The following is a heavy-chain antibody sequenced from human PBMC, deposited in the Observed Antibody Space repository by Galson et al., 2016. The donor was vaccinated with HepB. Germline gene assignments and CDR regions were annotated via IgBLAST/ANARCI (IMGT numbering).Heavy chain of an antibody. D-gene: IGHD6-25*01. CDR3: ARLDTDSRGYYQVGWFDS. CDR2: ISAYNGNR. Sequence: SVKVSCKASGYTFTSYAISWVRQAPGQGLEWMGWISAYNGNRNYAQEVQDRVTMTTDTSTSTAYMELRSLRSDDTAVYYCARLDTDSRGYYQVGWFDSWGQGTLVTVSS. J-gene: IGHJ5*01. V-gene: IGHV1-18*01. CDR1: GYTFTSYA.